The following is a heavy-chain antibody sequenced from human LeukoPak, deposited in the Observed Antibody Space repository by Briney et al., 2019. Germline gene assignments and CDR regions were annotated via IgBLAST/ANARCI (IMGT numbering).Heavy chain of an antibody. Sequence: PTGGSLRLSCATSGFIFDDHGMSWVRQVPGKGLEWVSGINWNGGSTGYADSVKGRFTISRDNAKNSLYLQMNSLRAEDTALYYCAKNVGSGYYFYFDYWGQGTLVTVSS. D-gene: IGHD3-22*01. CDR1: GFIFDDHG. V-gene: IGHV3-20*04. J-gene: IGHJ4*02. CDR3: AKNVGSGYYFYFDY. CDR2: INWNGGST.